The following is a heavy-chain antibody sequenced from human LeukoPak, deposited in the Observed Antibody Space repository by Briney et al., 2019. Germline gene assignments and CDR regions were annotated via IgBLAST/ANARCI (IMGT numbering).Heavy chain of an antibody. CDR3: ARDRYSSSWTGLGWGNHWYFDL. CDR2: IYHSGST. V-gene: IGHV4-4*02. D-gene: IGHD6-13*01. Sequence: SGTLSLTCAVSGGSISSSNWWSGVRPPPGKGLEWIGEIYHSGSTNYNPSLKSRVTISVDTSKNQFSLKLSSVTAADTAVYYCARDRYSSSWTGLGWGNHWYFDLWGRGTLVTVSS. J-gene: IGHJ2*01. CDR1: GGSISSSNW.